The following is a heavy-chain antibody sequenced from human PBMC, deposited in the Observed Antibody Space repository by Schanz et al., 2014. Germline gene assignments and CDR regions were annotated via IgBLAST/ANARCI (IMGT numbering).Heavy chain of an antibody. CDR2: IGTSGGT. D-gene: IGHD2-8*02. J-gene: IGHJ4*02. CDR1: GFIFRSFG. CDR3: ANTRFPGGTQTFGN. Sequence: QGQLVESGGGVVQPGKSLRLSCATSGFIFRSFGMHWVRQAPGKGLEWVSTIGTSGGTNYADSAKGRITISRDNSKSTLYVEMNSLRVEETAVYYCANTRFPGGTQTFGNWGRGTLVTVSS. V-gene: IGHV3-NL1*01.